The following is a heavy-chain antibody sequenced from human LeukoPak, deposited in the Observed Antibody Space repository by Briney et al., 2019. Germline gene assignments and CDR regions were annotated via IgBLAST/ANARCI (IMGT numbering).Heavy chain of an antibody. CDR2: IYYSGST. D-gene: IGHD6-19*01. J-gene: IGHJ5*02. Sequence: SETLSLTCTVSGGSISSSSYYWGWIRQPPGKGLEWIGSIYYSGSTYYNPSLKSRVTISVDTSKNQFSLKLSSVTAADTAVYYCAREGYSSGAWGQGTLVTVSS. CDR1: GGSISSSSYY. V-gene: IGHV4-39*07. CDR3: AREGYSSGA.